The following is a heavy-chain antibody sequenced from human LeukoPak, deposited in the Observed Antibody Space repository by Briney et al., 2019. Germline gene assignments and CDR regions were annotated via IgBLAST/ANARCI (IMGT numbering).Heavy chain of an antibody. Sequence: ASVKVSCKATGYTFTSYYMHWVRQAPGQGLEWMGIINPSGGSTSYAQKFQGRVTMTRDTSTSTVYMELSSLRSEDTAVYYCARGDSSSWYGPLFDYWGQGTLVTVSS. J-gene: IGHJ4*02. D-gene: IGHD6-13*01. CDR3: ARGDSSSWYGPLFDY. CDR2: INPSGGST. V-gene: IGHV1-46*01. CDR1: GYTFTSYY.